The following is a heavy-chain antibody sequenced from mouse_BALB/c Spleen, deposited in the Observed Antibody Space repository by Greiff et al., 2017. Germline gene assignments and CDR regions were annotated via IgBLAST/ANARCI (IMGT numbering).Heavy chain of an antibody. J-gene: IGHJ2*01. CDR1: GFTFSDYY. V-gene: IGHV5-4*02. CDR3: ARGGVYRYAYLDY. CDR2: ISDGGSYT. Sequence: EVQVVESGGGLVKPGGSLKLSCAASGFTFSDYYMYWVRQTPEKRLEWVATISDGGSYTYYPDSVKGRFTISRDNAKNNLYLQMSSLKSEDTAMYYCARGGVYRYAYLDYWGQGTTLTVSS. D-gene: IGHD2-14*01.